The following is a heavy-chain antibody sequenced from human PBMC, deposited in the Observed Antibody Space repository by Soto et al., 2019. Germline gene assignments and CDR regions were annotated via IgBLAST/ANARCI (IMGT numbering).Heavy chain of an antibody. V-gene: IGHV3-30-3*01. J-gene: IGHJ4*02. CDR2: ISYDGSNK. CDR1: GFIFNNYA. CDR3: AKDGRDGYSWPLDF. D-gene: IGHD4-4*01. Sequence: QVQLVESGGGVVQPGRSQRLSCAASGFIFNNYAMHWVRQAPGKGLEWVAVISYDGSNKFYADSVKGRFTISRDTSKNTLYLQMNSLRAEDTAVYYCAKDGRDGYSWPLDFWGQGTLVTVSS.